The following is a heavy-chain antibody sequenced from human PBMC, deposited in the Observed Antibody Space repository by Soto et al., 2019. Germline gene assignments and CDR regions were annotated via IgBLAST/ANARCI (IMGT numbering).Heavy chain of an antibody. CDR3: AGVDIVVVPAAMRLFDY. CDR2: IFHSGTT. CDR1: GGSITTNTW. J-gene: IGHJ4*02. Sequence: PSETLSLTCAVSGGSITTNTWWSWVRQTPGKGLEWIAEIFHSGTTNYSPSLKSRVTISVDKSKNQFSLEMNSVTAADTAVYYCAGVDIVVVPAAMRLFDYWGQGTLVTVSS. D-gene: IGHD2-2*01. V-gene: IGHV4-4*02.